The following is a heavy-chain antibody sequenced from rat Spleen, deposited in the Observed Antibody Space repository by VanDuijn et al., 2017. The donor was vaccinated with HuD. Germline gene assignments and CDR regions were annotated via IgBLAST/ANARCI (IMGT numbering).Heavy chain of an antibody. D-gene: IGHD1-11*01. Sequence: EVQLVESGGGLVQPGRSLKLSCAASGFTFSDYGMAWVRQAPKKGLEWVATIIYDDTTYYRDSVKGRFIISRDNVKSTLYLHMNSLRSEDTATYYCTRDYGGSFAYWGQGTLVTVSS. J-gene: IGHJ3*01. CDR1: GFTFSDYG. CDR2: IIYDDTT. CDR3: TRDYGGSFAY. V-gene: IGHV5-17*01.